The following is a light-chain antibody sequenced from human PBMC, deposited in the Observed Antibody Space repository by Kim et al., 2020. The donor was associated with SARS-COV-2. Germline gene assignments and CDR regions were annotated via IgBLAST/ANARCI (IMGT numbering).Light chain of an antibody. CDR2: EVS. CDR3: SSYTSSNSFV. J-gene: IGLJ1*01. V-gene: IGLV2-18*02. CDR1: SSDVGSYNR. Sequence: GPSVTISCTGTSSDVGSYNRVSWYQQPPGTAPKLMIYEVSNRPSGVPDRFSGSKSDNTASLTISGLQAEDEADYYCSSYTSSNSFVFGTGTKVTVL.